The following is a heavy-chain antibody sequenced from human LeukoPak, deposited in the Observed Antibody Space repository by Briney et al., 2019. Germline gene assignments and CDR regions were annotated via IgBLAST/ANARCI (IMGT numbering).Heavy chain of an antibody. CDR1: GFTFSSYS. CDR3: ATGTSRILNY. CDR2: IYGGGST. Sequence: GGSLRLSCAASGFTFSSYSMTWVRQAPGKGLEWVSVIYGGGSTYYADSVKGRFTIFRDNSKNTLYLQMNNLRAEDTAVYYCATGTSRILNYWGQGTLVTVSS. V-gene: IGHV3-66*01. J-gene: IGHJ4*02.